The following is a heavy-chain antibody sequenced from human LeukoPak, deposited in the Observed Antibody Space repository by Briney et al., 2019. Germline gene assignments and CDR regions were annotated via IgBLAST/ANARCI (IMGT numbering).Heavy chain of an antibody. J-gene: IGHJ4*02. D-gene: IGHD1-14*01. CDR1: GFTFSNAW. CDR3: ATGAPEVTGLDY. Sequence: PGGSLRLSCAASGFTFSNAWMNWVRQAPGKGLEWVGRIKSKSVGGTIEYAPPVKGRFTISRDDSKNTLYLQGNSLTTEDTAVYYCATGAPEVTGLDYWGQGTLVTVSS. CDR2: IKSKSVGGTI. V-gene: IGHV3-15*01.